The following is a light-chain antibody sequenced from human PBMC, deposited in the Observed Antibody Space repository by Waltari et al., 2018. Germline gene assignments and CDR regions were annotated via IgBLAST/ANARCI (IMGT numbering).Light chain of an antibody. CDR1: QSISSY. CDR2: AAS. V-gene: IGKV1-39*01. CDR3: QQGHSTPRT. Sequence: DIQMTQSPSSLSASVGDRVTITCRASQSISSYLYWYQQKPEKAPQLLIYAASSLQSGVPSRFSGRGSGTDFTLTITSLQPEDFATYHCQQGHSTPRTFGQGTKVEIK. J-gene: IGKJ1*01.